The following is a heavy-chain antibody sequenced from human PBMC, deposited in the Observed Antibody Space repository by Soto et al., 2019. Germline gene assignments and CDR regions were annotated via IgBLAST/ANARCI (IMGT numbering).Heavy chain of an antibody. J-gene: IGHJ6*03. CDR3: ARGIAAAGTAYYYYMDV. D-gene: IGHD6-13*01. V-gene: IGHV3-53*04. CDR1: GFTVSSNY. Sequence: GGSLRLSCAASGFTVSSNYMSWVRQAPGKGLEWVSVIYSGGSTYYADSVKGRFTISRHNSKNTLYLQMNSLRAEDTAVYYCARGIAAAGTAYYYYMDVWGKGTTVTVSS. CDR2: IYSGGST.